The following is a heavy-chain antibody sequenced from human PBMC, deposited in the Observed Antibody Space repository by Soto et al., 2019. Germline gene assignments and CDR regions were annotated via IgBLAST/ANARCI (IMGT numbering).Heavy chain of an antibody. V-gene: IGHV4-59*08. J-gene: IGHJ5*02. CDR2: IYYSGST. D-gene: IGHD6-19*01. CDR1: GGSIRSYY. CDR3: AKQSSGWYNWFDP. Sequence: SETLSLTCTFSGGSIRSYYWSWIRQPPGKGLEWIGYIYYSGSTKYNPSLKSRVTISVDSSKNQFSLKLDSVTAADTAVYYCAKQSSGWYNWFDPWGQGTLLTVSS.